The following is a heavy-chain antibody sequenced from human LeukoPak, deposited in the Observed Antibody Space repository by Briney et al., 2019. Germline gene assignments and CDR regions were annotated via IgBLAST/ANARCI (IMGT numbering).Heavy chain of an antibody. CDR2: IKQDGSEK. D-gene: IGHD3-10*01. Sequence: GGSLRLSCAASGFTFGSYWMSWVRQAPGKGLEWVANIKQDGSEKYYVDPVKGRFTTSRDNAKNSLYLQMNSLRAEDTAVYYCARAKSLFDSWGQGTLVTVSS. V-gene: IGHV3-7*03. CDR3: ARAKSLFDS. CDR1: GFTFGSYW. J-gene: IGHJ4*02.